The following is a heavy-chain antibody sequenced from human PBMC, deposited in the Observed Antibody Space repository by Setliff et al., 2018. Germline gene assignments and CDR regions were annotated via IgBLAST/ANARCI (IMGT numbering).Heavy chain of an antibody. CDR1: GGSISSSY. Sequence: SETLSLTCTVSGGSISSSYWSWIRQPPGKGLEWIGYFYHSGSMNYNPSLKGRVTMSVDTSNNQLSLKLTSVSAADTAVYYCARAYYYGSGNSHKYYMDVWGKGTAGTVSS. D-gene: IGHD3-10*01. CDR2: FYHSGSM. CDR3: ARAYYYGSGNSHKYYMDV. J-gene: IGHJ6*03. V-gene: IGHV4-4*09.